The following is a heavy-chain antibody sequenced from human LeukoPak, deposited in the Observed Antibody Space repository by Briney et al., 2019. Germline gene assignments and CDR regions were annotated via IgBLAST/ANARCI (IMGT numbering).Heavy chain of an antibody. V-gene: IGHV3-23*01. CDR1: GFTFSSYA. D-gene: IGHD6-13*01. CDR2: ISGSGGST. CDR3: AKAPKQQLVSNY. J-gene: IGHJ4*02. Sequence: GGSLRLSCAASGFTFSSYAMSWVRQAPGKGLEWVSAISGSGGSTYYADSVKGRSTISRDNSKNTLYLQMNSLRAEDTAVYYCAKAPKQQLVSNYWGQGTLVTVSS.